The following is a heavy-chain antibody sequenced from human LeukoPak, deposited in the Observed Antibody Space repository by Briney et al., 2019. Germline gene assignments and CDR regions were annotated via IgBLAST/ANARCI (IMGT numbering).Heavy chain of an antibody. CDR1: GYSFTSYW. J-gene: IGHJ4*02. CDR3: ARIVYSSSWYYFDY. CDR2: INPGDSET. D-gene: IGHD6-13*01. V-gene: IGHV5-51*01. Sequence: GESLKISCKGSGYSFTSYWIGWVRQMPGKGLEWMGIINPGDSETRYSPSFQGQVTISADKSISTAYLQWSSLKAPDTAMYNCARIVYSSSWYYFDYWGQGTLVTVSS.